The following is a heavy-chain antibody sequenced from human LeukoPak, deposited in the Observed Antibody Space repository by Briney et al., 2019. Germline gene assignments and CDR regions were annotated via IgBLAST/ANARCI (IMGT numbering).Heavy chain of an antibody. CDR3: ASRKLGNDY. CDR2: IYHTGST. D-gene: IGHD7-27*01. CDR1: GGSVSDYY. V-gene: IGHV4-59*02. J-gene: IGHJ4*02. Sequence: SETLSPTCTISGGSVSDYYSSWIRHSPGKGLEWIGYIYHTGSTSYSPSLKSRVTISADTSQKQSSLKLSSVTAADTAVYYCASRKLGNDYWGQGTLVTVSS.